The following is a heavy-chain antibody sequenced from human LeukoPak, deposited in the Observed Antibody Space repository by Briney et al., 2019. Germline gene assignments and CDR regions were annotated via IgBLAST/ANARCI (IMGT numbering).Heavy chain of an antibody. J-gene: IGHJ3*02. Sequence: GGSLRLSCTASGFTFSTYSMNWVRQAPGKGLEWLSYISDSGSKIFYADPVRGRFTISRDNAKNSLFLQMNSLRAEDTAMFYCAGGPYGDYIDAFDIWGQGTMVTVSS. CDR3: AGGPYGDYIDAFDI. D-gene: IGHD4-17*01. CDR2: ISDSGSKI. V-gene: IGHV3-48*01. CDR1: GFTFSTYS.